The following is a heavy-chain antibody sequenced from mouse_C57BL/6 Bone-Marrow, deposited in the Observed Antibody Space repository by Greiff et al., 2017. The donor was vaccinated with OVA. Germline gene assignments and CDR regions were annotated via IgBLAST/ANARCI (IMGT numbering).Heavy chain of an antibody. Sequence: VMLVESGAELAKPGASVKLSCKASGYTFTSYWMHWVKQRPGQGLEWIGYINPSSGYTKYNQKFKDKATLTADKSSSTAYMQLSSLTYEDSAVYYCARSQKIYYYGSSYFDYWGQGTTLTVSS. CDR2: INPSSGYT. D-gene: IGHD1-1*01. CDR3: ARSQKIYYYGSSYFDY. V-gene: IGHV1-7*01. CDR1: GYTFTSYW. J-gene: IGHJ2*01.